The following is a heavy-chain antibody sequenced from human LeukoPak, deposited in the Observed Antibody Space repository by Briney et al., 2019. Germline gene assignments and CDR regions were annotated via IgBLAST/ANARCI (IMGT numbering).Heavy chain of an antibody. CDR3: ARGVTYGSGSLYYFDY. CDR2: IIPIFGTA. CDR1: GCTFSSYA. V-gene: IGHV1-69*13. Sequence: ASVKVSCKASGCTFSSYAISWVRQAPGQGLEWMGGIIPIFGTANYAQKFQGRVTITADESTSTAYMELSSLRSEDTAVYYCARGVTYGSGSLYYFDYWGQGTLVTVSS. D-gene: IGHD3-10*01. J-gene: IGHJ4*02.